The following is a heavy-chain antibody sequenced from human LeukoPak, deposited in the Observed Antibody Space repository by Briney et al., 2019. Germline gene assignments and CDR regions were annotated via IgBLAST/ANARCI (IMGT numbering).Heavy chain of an antibody. CDR2: ISGSGGST. V-gene: IGHV3-23*01. D-gene: IGHD1-26*01. Sequence: GGSLRLSCAASGFTFSSYAMSWVRQAPGKGLEWVSAISGSGGSTYYADSVKGRITISRDNSKNTLYLQMNSLRAEDTAVYYCAKDALEGVGATTFDYWGQGTLVTVSS. CDR1: GFTFSSYA. CDR3: AKDALEGVGATTFDY. J-gene: IGHJ4*02.